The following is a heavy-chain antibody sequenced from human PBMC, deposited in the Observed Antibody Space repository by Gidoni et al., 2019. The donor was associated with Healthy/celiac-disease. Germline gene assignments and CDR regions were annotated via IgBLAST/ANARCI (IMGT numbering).Heavy chain of an antibody. Sequence: EVQLVESGGGVVKPGGSLSRACAASGVTFRSYSMNWVRQATGKGMEWVSSISSMSSYIYYADSVKGRFTISRDNAKNALYLQMNSLRAEDTAVYYCARDLATHYYDSSGPPRYWGQGTLVTVSS. CDR1: GVTFRSYS. D-gene: IGHD3-22*01. CDR2: ISSMSSYI. CDR3: ARDLATHYYDSSGPPRY. V-gene: IGHV3-21*01. J-gene: IGHJ4*02.